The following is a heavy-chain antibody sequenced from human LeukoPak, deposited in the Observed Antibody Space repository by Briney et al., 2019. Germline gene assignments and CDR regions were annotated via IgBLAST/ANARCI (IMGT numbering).Heavy chain of an antibody. Sequence: SETLSLTCAVYGVSFSGYYWSWIRQPPGKGLEWIGEINHSGSTNYNPSLKSRVTISVDTSKNQFSLKLSSVTAADTAVYYCARGPLCIQGSRARYCSSTSQGDYWGQGTLVNVSS. V-gene: IGHV4-34*01. CDR3: ARGPLCIQGSRARYCSSTSQGDY. J-gene: IGHJ4*02. CDR1: GVSFSGYY. CDR2: INHSGST. D-gene: IGHD2-2*01.